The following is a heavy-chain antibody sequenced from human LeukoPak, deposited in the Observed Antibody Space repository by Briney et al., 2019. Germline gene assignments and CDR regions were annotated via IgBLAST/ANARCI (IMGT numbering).Heavy chain of an antibody. CDR3: ATPTGGTWRFDS. CDR1: GFTFSNYW. V-gene: IGHV3-7*01. D-gene: IGHD6-13*01. Sequence: GSLRLSCAASGFTFSNYWITWVRQAPGKGLEWVANIKQDESEKYYVDSVKGRFSISRDNAKNSLYLQMNSLRAEDSGVYYCATPTGGTWRFDSWGQGTLVTVSS. J-gene: IGHJ4*02. CDR2: IKQDESEK.